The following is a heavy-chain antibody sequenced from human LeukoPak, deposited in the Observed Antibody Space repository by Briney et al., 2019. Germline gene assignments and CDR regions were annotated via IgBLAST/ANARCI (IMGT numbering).Heavy chain of an antibody. V-gene: IGHV4-4*07. CDR3: ARAGSSWYLFYYFDY. J-gene: IGHJ4*02. Sequence: PSETLSLTCTVSGGSISSYYWSWIRQPAGKGLEWIGRIYTSGSTNYNPSLKSRVTMSVDTSKNQSSLKLSSVTAADTAVYYCARAGSSWYLFYYFDYWGQGTLVTVSS. CDR2: IYTSGST. D-gene: IGHD6-13*01. CDR1: GGSISSYY.